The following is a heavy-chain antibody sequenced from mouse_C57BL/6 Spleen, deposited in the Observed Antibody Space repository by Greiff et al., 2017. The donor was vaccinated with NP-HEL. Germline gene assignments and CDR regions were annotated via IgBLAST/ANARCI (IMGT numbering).Heavy chain of an antibody. V-gene: IGHV5-17*01. CDR2: ISSGSSTI. J-gene: IGHJ3*01. Sequence: EVKLVESGGGLVKPGGSLKLSCAASGFTFSDYGMHWVRQAPEKGLEWVAYISSGSSTIYYADTVKGRFTISRDNAKNTLFLQMTSLRSEDTAMYYCAREDGSSYWFAYWGQGTLVTVSA. CDR1: GFTFSDYG. CDR3: AREDGSSYWFAY. D-gene: IGHD1-1*01.